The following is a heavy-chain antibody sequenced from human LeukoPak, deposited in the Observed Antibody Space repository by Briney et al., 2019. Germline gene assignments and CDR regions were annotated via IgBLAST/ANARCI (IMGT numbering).Heavy chain of an antibody. CDR2: IWYDGNNK. CDR3: TRALTGYFDC. CDR1: GFTFSNYG. D-gene: IGHD3-10*01. V-gene: IGHV3-33*01. J-gene: IGHJ4*02. Sequence: HPGGSLRLSCAASGFTFSNYGMHWVRQAPGKGLEWVAVIWYDGNNKYYADSVKGRFTISRDNSKNTLFLQMNSLRAEDTAVYYCTRALTGYFDCWGQGTLVTVSS.